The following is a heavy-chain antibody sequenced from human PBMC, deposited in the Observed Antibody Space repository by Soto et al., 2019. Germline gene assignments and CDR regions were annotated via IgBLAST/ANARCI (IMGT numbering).Heavy chain of an antibody. Sequence: SQTLSLTCVISGDSVSSNSAAWNLIRQSPSRGHGWLGRTYYRSKWYNDYAVSVKSRITINPDTSKNQFSLQLNSVTPEDTAVYYCARVVSYQLLEEYYGMDVWGQGTTVTVSS. CDR2: TYYRSKWYN. J-gene: IGHJ6*02. V-gene: IGHV6-1*01. D-gene: IGHD2-2*01. CDR1: GDSVSSNSAA. CDR3: ARVVSYQLLEEYYGMDV.